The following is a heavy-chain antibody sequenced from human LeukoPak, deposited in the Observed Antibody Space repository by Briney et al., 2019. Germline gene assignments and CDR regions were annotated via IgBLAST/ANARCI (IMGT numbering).Heavy chain of an antibody. V-gene: IGHV3-30*18. J-gene: IGHJ4*02. CDR3: AKEGTAMDFDY. CDR1: GFTFSSYG. Sequence: PGGSLRLSCAASGFTFSSYGMHWVRQAPGKGLEWVAVISYDGSNKYYADSVKGRFTISRDNSKNTLYLQMNSLRAEDTAVYYCAKEGTAMDFDYWGQGTLVTASS. CDR2: ISYDGSNK. D-gene: IGHD5-18*01.